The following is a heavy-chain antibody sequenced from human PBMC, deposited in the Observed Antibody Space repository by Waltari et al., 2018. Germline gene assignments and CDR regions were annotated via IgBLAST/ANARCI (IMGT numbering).Heavy chain of an antibody. CDR3: AREKGRRGGYSL. D-gene: IGHD3-22*01. CDR1: GGSLSGSY. J-gene: IGHJ4*02. CDR2: INHSGST. V-gene: IGHV4-34*01. Sequence: QVQLQQWGAGLLKPSETLSLTCAVYGGSLSGSYWSWIRQPPGKGLEWIGEINHSGSTNYNPSLKSRVTISVDTSKNQFSLKLSSVTAADTAVYYCAREKGRRGGYSLWGQGTLVTVSS.